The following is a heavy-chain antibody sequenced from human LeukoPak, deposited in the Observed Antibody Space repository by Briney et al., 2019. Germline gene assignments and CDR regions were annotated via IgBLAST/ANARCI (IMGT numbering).Heavy chain of an antibody. D-gene: IGHD2-21*02. V-gene: IGHV4-31*03. CDR2: IYYSGST. J-gene: IGHJ5*02. Sequence: SETLSLTCTVSGGSISSGGYYWSWIRQHPGKGLEWIGYIYYSGSTYYNPSLKSRVTISVDTSKNQFSLKLSSVTAADTAVYYCARAAPGHIVVVTASVAGRFDPWGQGTLVTVSS. CDR1: GGSISSGGYY. CDR3: ARAAPGHIVVVTASVAGRFDP.